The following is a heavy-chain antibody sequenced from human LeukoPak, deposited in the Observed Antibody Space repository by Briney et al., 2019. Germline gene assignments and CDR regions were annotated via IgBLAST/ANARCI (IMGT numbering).Heavy chain of an antibody. CDR3: ARAATYYYDSSGYGVDY. Sequence: GASVKVSCKASGGTFSSYAISWVRQAPGQGLEWMGGITPIFGTANYAQKFQGRVTITADESTSTAYMELSSLRSEDTAVYYCARAATYYYDSSGYGVDYWGQGTLVTVSS. J-gene: IGHJ4*02. CDR2: ITPIFGTA. D-gene: IGHD3-22*01. CDR1: GGTFSSYA. V-gene: IGHV1-69*13.